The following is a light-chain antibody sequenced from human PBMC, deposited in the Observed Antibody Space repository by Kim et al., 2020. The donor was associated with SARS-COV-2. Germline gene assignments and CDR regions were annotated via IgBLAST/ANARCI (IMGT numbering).Light chain of an antibody. Sequence: DIQMTQSPSILSASVGDRVTITCRASQSISSRLAWYQQKPGKAPKVLIYDASSLESGVPSRFSGSGSGTEFTLTISSLQPDDFATYYCQQYNSYSWTFGQGTKVDIK. CDR2: DAS. V-gene: IGKV1-5*01. J-gene: IGKJ1*01. CDR3: QQYNSYSWT. CDR1: QSISSR.